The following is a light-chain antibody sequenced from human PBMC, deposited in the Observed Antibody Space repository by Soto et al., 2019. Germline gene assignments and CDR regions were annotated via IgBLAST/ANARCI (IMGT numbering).Light chain of an antibody. J-gene: IGLJ2*01. CDR3: AAWDDSLNGVV. Sequence: QSVLTQPPSASGTPGQRVTIACSGSSSNIGSNTVNWYQHLTGTAPNLLIYSNHQRPSGVPDRFSGSKSGTSASLAISGLQSEDEAEYYCAAWDDSLNGVVFGGGTKLTVL. CDR2: SNH. CDR1: SSNIGSNT. V-gene: IGLV1-44*01.